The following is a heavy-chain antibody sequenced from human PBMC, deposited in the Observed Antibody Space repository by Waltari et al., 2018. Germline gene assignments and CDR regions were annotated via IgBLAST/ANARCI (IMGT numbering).Heavy chain of an antibody. CDR3: ATSNSGGRRGFDY. J-gene: IGHJ4*02. CDR1: GYAFSELP. D-gene: IGHD2-15*01. Sequence: QVPLEQSGAEVKKPGASMKVSCKVSGYAFSELPMHWVRQAPGEGLEWMGGFNPEDGEIIYAQKFRGRVTMTEDTSTETVYMDLSSLRSEDTAVYYCATSNSGGRRGFDYWGQGTLVTVSS. V-gene: IGHV1-24*01. CDR2: FNPEDGEI.